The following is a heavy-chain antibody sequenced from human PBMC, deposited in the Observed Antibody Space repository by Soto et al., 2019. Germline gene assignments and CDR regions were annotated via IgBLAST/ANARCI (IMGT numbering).Heavy chain of an antibody. Sequence: GASVKVSCKASGYTFTGYYLHWIRQAPGQGLQWMGWVRPDSGGANYAQKFQGRVSMTRDTSTSTFYMELSRLASDDTAVYYCARDPHEGVYDYWGQGTQVTVSS. CDR3: ARDPHEGVYDY. D-gene: IGHD3-16*01. CDR1: GYTFTGYY. J-gene: IGHJ4*02. CDR2: VRPDSGGA. V-gene: IGHV1-2*02.